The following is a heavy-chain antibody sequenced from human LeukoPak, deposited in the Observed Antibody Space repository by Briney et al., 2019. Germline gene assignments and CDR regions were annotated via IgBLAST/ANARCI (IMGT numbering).Heavy chain of an antibody. Sequence: SETLSLTCAVYGGSFRGYYWSWIRQPLGKGLEWIGEINHSGSTNYNPSLKSQVTISVDTSKNQFSLKLSSVTAADTDVYYCARGPSDDYWGQGTLVTVSS. V-gene: IGHV4-34*01. D-gene: IGHD3-10*01. CDR3: ARGPSDDY. CDR1: GGSFRGYY. CDR2: INHSGST. J-gene: IGHJ4*02.